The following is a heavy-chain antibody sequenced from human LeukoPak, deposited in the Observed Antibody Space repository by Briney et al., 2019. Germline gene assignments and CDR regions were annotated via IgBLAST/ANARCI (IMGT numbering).Heavy chain of an antibody. CDR1: GFTFSSYA. J-gene: IGHJ4*02. CDR3: AKALGFGELLYGIDY. V-gene: IGHV3-23*01. CDR2: ISGSGGST. D-gene: IGHD3-10*01. Sequence: PGGSLRLSCAASGFTFSSYAMSWVRQAPGKGLEWVSAISGSGGSTYYADSVKGRFTISRDNSKNTLYLQMNSLRAEDTAVYYCAKALGFGELLYGIDYWAREPWSPSPQ.